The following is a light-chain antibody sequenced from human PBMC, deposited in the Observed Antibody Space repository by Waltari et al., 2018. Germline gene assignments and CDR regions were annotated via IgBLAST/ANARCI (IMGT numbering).Light chain of an antibody. V-gene: IGLV2-14*03. Sequence: QSALTQPASVSGSPGQSITIPCTGTSNYLGFYNHVSWYKLPPGKAPKPLIYDVSSRPSGISDRFSGSKSGNTASLTISGLQGDDQADYYCKSYTTFNSPYVFGTGTKVTVL. J-gene: IGLJ1*01. CDR3: KSYTTFNSPYV. CDR2: DVS. CDR1: SNYLGFYNH.